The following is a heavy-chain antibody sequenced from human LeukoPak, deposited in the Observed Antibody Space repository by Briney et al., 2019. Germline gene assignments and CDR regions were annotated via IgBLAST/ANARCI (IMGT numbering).Heavy chain of an antibody. D-gene: IGHD6-19*01. CDR1: GFTFSNYA. CDR3: ARGRIAVGFDY. CDR2: ISYDGSNK. J-gene: IGHJ4*02. V-gene: IGHV3-30-3*01. Sequence: GGPLRLSCAVSGFTFSNYAISWVRQAPGKGLEWVAVISYDGSNKYYADSVKGRFTISRDNSKNTLYLQMNSLRAEDTAVYYCARGRIAVGFDYWGQGTLVTVSS.